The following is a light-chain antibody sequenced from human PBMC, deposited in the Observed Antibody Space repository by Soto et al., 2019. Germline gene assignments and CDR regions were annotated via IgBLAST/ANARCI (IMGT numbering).Light chain of an antibody. V-gene: IGKV3-11*01. CDR3: QQRSNWQGLT. J-gene: IGKJ4*01. CDR2: DAS. CDR1: QSVSSY. Sequence: EIVLTQSPATRSLSPGERATLSCRASQSVSSYLAWYQQKPGQAPRLLIYDASNRATGIPARFSGSGSGTDFTLTISSLEPEDFAVYYCQQRSNWQGLTFDGGTKVEIK.